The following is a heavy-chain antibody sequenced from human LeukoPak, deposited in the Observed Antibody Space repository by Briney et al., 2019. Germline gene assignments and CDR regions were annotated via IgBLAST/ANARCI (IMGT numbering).Heavy chain of an antibody. Sequence: SETLSLTCTVSGGSISSSTYYWGWIRQPPGKGLEWIGSMYYSGSPDYNPSLKSRVTIFVDTSKNQFSLKLTSVTAADTAVYYCARGDYVWGSYRYNWFDPWGQGTLVTVSS. CDR2: MYYSGSP. J-gene: IGHJ5*02. CDR3: ARGDYVWGSYRYNWFDP. CDR1: GGSISSSTYY. V-gene: IGHV4-39*01. D-gene: IGHD3-16*02.